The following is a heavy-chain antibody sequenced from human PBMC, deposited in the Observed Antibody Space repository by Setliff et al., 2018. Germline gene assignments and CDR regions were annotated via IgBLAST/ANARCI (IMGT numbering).Heavy chain of an antibody. V-gene: IGHV3-74*01. J-gene: IGHJ3*02. Sequence: GGSLRLSCAASGFTFSSYWMHWVRQAPGKGLVWVSRINSDGSSTSYADSVKGRFTFSRDNAKNTLYLQMNSLRAEDTAVYYCARDQTYYYDSSGYDAFDIWGQGTMVTVSS. CDR2: INSDGSST. CDR3: ARDQTYYYDSSGYDAFDI. D-gene: IGHD3-22*01. CDR1: GFTFSSYW.